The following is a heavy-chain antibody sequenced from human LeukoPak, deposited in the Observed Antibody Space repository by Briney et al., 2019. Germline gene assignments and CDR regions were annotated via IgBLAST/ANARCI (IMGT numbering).Heavy chain of an antibody. D-gene: IGHD3-10*01. Sequence: PSETLSLTCAVYGGSFSGYYWSWIRQPPGKGLEWIGEINHSGSTNYNPSLKSRVTISVDTSKNQFSLKLSSVTAADTAVYYCARDAVPWYPWGQGTMVTVSS. CDR1: GGSFSGYY. CDR2: INHSGST. J-gene: IGHJ3*01. CDR3: ARDAVPWYP. V-gene: IGHV4-34*01.